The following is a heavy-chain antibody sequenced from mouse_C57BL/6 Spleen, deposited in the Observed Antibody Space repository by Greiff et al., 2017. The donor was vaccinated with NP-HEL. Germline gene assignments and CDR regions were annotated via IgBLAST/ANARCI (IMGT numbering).Heavy chain of an antibody. J-gene: IGHJ3*01. Sequence: EVKVEESGGGLVQPGESLKLSCESNEYEFPSHDMSWVRKTPEKRLELVAAINSDGGSTYYPDTMERRFIISRDNTKKTLYLQMSSLRSEDTALYYCARHEGWLPWFAYWGQGTLVTVSA. D-gene: IGHD2-3*01. V-gene: IGHV5-2*03. CDR2: INSDGGST. CDR1: EYEFPSHD. CDR3: ARHEGWLPWFAY.